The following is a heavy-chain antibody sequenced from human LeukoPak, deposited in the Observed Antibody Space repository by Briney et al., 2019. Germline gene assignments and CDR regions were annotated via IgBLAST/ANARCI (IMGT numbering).Heavy chain of an antibody. CDR3: AKDYSDSRVGDVFFEC. CDR2: ITSGFTP. CDR1: GLTFSNYA. Sequence: GGSLRLSCAASGLTFSNYAMSWFRQAPGKGLKWVSGITSGFTPHYADSVKGRFTISRDNSKNTFHLQMNSLRAEDTAVYYCAKDYSDSRVGDVFFECWGQGTLVTVSS. J-gene: IGHJ4*02. V-gene: IGHV3-23*01. D-gene: IGHD1-26*01.